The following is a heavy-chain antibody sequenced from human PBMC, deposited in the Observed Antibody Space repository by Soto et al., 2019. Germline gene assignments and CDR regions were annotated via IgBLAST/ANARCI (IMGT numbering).Heavy chain of an antibody. CDR3: GGDYGGNLHFDY. CDR1: GGSISSYY. D-gene: IGHD4-17*01. CDR2: IYYSGST. J-gene: IGHJ4*02. V-gene: IGHV4-59*01. Sequence: PSETLSLTCTVSGGSISSYYWSWIRQPPGKGLEWIGYIYYSGSTNYNPSLKSRVTISVDTSKNQFSLKLSSVTAADTAVYYCGGDYGGNLHFDYWGQGTLVTVSS.